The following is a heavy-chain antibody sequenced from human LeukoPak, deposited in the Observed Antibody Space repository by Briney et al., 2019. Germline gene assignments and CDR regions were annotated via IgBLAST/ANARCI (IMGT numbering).Heavy chain of an antibody. V-gene: IGHV4-59*01. J-gene: IGHJ6*02. CDR3: AFESRYYGMDV. CDR1: GGSISSYC. Sequence: SETLSLACTVSGGSISSYCWSWIRQPPGKGLEWIGYIYYSGSTNYNPSLKSRVTISVDTSKNQFSLKLSSVTAADTAVYYCAFESRYYGMDVWGQGPRSPSP. CDR2: IYYSGST.